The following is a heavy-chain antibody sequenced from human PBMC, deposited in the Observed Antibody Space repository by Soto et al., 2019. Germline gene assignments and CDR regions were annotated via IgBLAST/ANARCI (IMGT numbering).Heavy chain of an antibody. CDR1: GVNFSSYG. J-gene: IGHJ4*02. Sequence: HVHLVESGGGVVQPGRSLRLSCAVSGVNFSSYGMHWVRQAPGKGLEWVAVISYDGSHKASADSVKGRFAISRDNSKNTLFLQMNSLRVEDTAVYYCARDLVKTSSCPADWGQGTRVTVSS. CDR2: ISYDGSHK. CDR3: ARDLVKTSSCPAD. D-gene: IGHD2-2*01. V-gene: IGHV3-30*03.